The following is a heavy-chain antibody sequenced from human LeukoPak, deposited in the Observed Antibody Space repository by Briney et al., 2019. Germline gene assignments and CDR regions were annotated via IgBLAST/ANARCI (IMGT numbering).Heavy chain of an antibody. D-gene: IGHD6-13*01. V-gene: IGHV4-34*01. CDR3: ARGLGYPGNWFDP. J-gene: IGHJ5*02. CDR2: INHSGST. Sequence: SETLSLTCAVYGGSFSGYYWSWIRQPPGKVLEWIGEINHSGSTNYNPSLKSRVTISVDTSKNQFSLKLSSVTAADTAVYYCARGLGYPGNWFDPWGQGTLVTVSS. CDR1: GGSFSGYY.